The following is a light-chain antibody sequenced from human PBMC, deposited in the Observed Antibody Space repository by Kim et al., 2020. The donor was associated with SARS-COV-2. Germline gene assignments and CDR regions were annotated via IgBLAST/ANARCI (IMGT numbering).Light chain of an antibody. V-gene: IGKV3-15*01. CDR2: GAS. CDR1: QSVSYD. J-gene: IGKJ1*01. CDR3: KHYNKWPPWT. Sequence: EVLLTQSPAILSVSPGDRVTLSCRASQSVSYDLAWYQQKPGQPPRAPIYGASNRAAGVPPRFSGSGSGTDFTLTISSLHSEDFATYYCKHYNKWPPWTFGQGTKVDIK.